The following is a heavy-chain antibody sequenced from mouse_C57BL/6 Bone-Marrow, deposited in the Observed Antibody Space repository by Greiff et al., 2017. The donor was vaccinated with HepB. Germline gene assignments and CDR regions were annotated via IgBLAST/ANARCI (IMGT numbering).Heavy chain of an antibody. CDR1: GYTFTSYW. V-gene: IGHV1-64*01. D-gene: IGHD2-4*01. CDR2: IHPNSGST. J-gene: IGHJ3*01. CDR3: AREGYDYSFAY. Sequence: VQLQQPGAELVKPGASVKLSCKASGYTFTSYWMHWVKQRPGQGLEWIGMIHPNSGSTNYNEKFKSKATLTVDKSSSTAYMQLSSLTSEDSAVYYCAREGYDYSFAYWGQGTLVTVSA.